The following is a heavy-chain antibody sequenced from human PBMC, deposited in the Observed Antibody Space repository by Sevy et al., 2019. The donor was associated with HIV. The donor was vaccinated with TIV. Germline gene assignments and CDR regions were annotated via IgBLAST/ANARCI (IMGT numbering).Heavy chain of an antibody. CDR1: GFTFSSYS. J-gene: IGHJ4*02. CDR3: ARDLNDYNNYMYSFDY. CDR2: ISTSGTYK. D-gene: IGHD4-4*01. V-gene: IGHV3-21*01. Sequence: GGSLRLSCAVSGFTFSSYSMNWVRQAPGKGLEWVSFISTSGTYKYYADSVKGRFTISRDNAKNSLFLQMNSLRADDTAVYYCARDLNDYNNYMYSFDYWGLGTLVTVSS.